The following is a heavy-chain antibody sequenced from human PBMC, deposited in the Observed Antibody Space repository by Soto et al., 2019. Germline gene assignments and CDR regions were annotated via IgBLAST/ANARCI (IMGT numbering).Heavy chain of an antibody. CDR2: TSADNGNT. D-gene: IGHD6-19*01. J-gene: IGHJ3*02. Sequence: GASVKVSCKASGYNFTNYGISWVREAPGQGLEWMGWTSADNGNTNYAQKLQGRVTMTTDTSTSTAYMELRSLRSDDTAVYYCARGWLVDAFDIWGQGTMVTVSS. CDR1: GYNFTNYG. V-gene: IGHV1-18*01. CDR3: ARGWLVDAFDI.